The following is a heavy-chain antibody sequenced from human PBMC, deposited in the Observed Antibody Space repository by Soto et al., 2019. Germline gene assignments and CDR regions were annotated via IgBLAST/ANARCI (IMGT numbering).Heavy chain of an antibody. CDR1: GFTLTSYW. Sequence: PGGSLRLSCVASGFTLTSYWMSWVRQAPGKGLEWVANIKGDGSEKKYVDSVKGRFTISRDNAHNSVSLQMNSLRAEDTALYYCGRDEVRNGVGVWGQGTTVTVSS. V-gene: IGHV3-7*01. CDR3: GRDEVRNGVGV. CDR2: IKGDGSEK. J-gene: IGHJ6*02.